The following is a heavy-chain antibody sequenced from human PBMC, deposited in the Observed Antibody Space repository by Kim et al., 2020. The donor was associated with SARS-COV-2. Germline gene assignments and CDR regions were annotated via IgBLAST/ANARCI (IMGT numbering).Heavy chain of an antibody. CDR3: ARAGPSEYDFWSGFYYMDV. CDR2: IYTSGST. J-gene: IGHJ6*03. D-gene: IGHD3-3*01. Sequence: SETLSLTCTVSGGSISSYYWSWIRQPAGKGLEWIGRIYTSGSTNYNPSLKSRVTMSVDTSKNQFSLKLSSVTAADTAVYYCARAGPSEYDFWSGFYYMDVWGKGTTVTVSS. V-gene: IGHV4-4*07. CDR1: GGSISSYY.